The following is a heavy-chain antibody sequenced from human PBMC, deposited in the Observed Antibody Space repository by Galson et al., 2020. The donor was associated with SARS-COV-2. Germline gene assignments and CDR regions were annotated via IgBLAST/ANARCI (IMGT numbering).Heavy chain of an antibody. CDR3: AGEDGDYGNPYYYYGMDV. CDR1: GGSISSSTYY. CDR2: IYYSGTT. J-gene: IGHJ6*02. Sequence: ASETLSLTCTVSGGSISSSTYYWGWIRQPPGKGLEWIGSIYYSGTTYYNPSLKSRVTISVDTSKNQLSLKVRSVTAADTAMYYCAGEDGDYGNPYYYYGMDVWGQGTTVTVSS. V-gene: IGHV4-39*07. D-gene: IGHD4-17*01.